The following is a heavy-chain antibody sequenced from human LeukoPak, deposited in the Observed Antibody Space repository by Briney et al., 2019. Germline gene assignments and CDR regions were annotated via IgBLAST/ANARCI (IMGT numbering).Heavy chain of an antibody. CDR3: ARGLSGVVVPAAIYFDY. Sequence: SETLSLTRTVSGGSINSYHWSWIRQPPGKGLEWIGEINHSGSTNYNPSLKSRVTISVDTSKNQFSLKLSSVTAADTAVYYCARGLSGVVVPAAIYFDYWGQGTLVTVSS. J-gene: IGHJ4*02. CDR2: INHSGST. V-gene: IGHV4-34*01. CDR1: GGSINSYH. D-gene: IGHD2-2*01.